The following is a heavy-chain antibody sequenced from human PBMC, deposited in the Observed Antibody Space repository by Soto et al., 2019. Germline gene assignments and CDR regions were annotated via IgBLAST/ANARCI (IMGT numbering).Heavy chain of an antibody. CDR3: VKPFYDFWSGYLLEY. J-gene: IGHJ4*02. V-gene: IGHV3-30*18. CDR1: GFTFNSYG. CDR2: ISFDGSKK. Sequence: QVRLVESVGGVVQPGMSLRLACAASGFTFNSYGLHWVRQASGKGLEWVSLISFDGSKKYYADSVKGRFTISRDNSKKMLYLQMNSLRPEDTAVYYCVKPFYDFWSGYLLEYWGQGTLVTVSS. D-gene: IGHD3-3*01.